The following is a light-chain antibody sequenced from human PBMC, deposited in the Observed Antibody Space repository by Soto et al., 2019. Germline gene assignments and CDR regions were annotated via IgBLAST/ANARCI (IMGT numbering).Light chain of an antibody. CDR1: QSISSW. V-gene: IGKV1-5*03. Sequence: DKKMTQPASTLAASVGDIVTITCRASQSISSWLAWYQQKPGKAPKLLIYKASSLESGVPSRFSGSRSGTEFTLTISSLQPDDFTPYFCQLYTFLPRTFGQGGIVDIK. CDR2: KAS. CDR3: QLYTFLPRT. J-gene: IGKJ1*01.